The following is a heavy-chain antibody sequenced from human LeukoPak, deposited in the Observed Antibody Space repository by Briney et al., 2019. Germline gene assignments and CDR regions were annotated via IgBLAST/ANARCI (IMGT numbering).Heavy chain of an antibody. V-gene: IGHV1-69*04. D-gene: IGHD2-15*01. CDR1: GYTFTSYG. J-gene: IGHJ6*03. Sequence: SVKVSCKASGYTFTSYGISWVRQAPGQGLEWMGRIIPILGIANYAQKFQGRVTITADKSTSTAYMELSSLRSEDTAVYYCARDRGYCSGGSCYSSGNYYYYMDVWGKGTTVTVSS. CDR3: ARDRGYCSGGSCYSSGNYYYYMDV. CDR2: IIPILGIA.